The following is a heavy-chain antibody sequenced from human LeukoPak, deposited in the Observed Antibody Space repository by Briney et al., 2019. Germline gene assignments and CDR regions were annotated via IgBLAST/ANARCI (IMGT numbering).Heavy chain of an antibody. CDR1: GFTFSSYA. CDR2: ISYDGSNK. J-gene: IGHJ4*01. Sequence: GRSLRLSCAASGFTFSSYAMHWVRQAPGKGLEWVAVISYDGSNKYYADSVKGRFTISRDNSKNTLYLQMNSLRAEDTAVYYCAKATYYGDKEIDYWGQGTLVTVSS. D-gene: IGHD4-17*01. CDR3: AKATYYGDKEIDY. V-gene: IGHV3-30-3*01.